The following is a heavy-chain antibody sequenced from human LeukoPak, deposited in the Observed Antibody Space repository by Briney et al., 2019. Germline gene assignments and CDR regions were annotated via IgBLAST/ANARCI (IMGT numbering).Heavy chain of an antibody. D-gene: IGHD3-16*02. J-gene: IGHJ3*02. V-gene: IGHV4-34*01. CDR3: ARGRYYDYVWGSYRYSVDAFDI. CDR1: VESFSGYH. CDR2: IKHSGST. Sequence: SETLSLTCGVYVESFSGYHGRWVRQPPGKGLEWIGEIKHSGSTNYNQALKSRVTISVDTSKNQVSLKLSSVIAADTAVYYCARGRYYDYVWGSYRYSVDAFDIWGQGTMVTVSS.